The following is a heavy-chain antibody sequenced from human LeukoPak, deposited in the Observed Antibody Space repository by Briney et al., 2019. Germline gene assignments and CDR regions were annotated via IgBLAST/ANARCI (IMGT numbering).Heavy chain of an antibody. Sequence: GGSLRLSCAASGFTFSNYGMHWVRQAPGKGLEWVAVIWYDGSNKYYPDSVKGRFTISRDNSKNTLYLQMNSLRAGDTAMYYCARHPGYSYGLTDYWGQGTLVTVSS. CDR2: IWYDGSNK. D-gene: IGHD5-18*01. J-gene: IGHJ4*02. CDR3: ARHPGYSYGLTDY. CDR1: GFTFSNYG. V-gene: IGHV3-33*01.